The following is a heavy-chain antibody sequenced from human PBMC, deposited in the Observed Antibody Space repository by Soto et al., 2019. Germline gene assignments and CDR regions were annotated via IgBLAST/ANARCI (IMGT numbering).Heavy chain of an antibody. Sequence: SVKVSCKASGFTFTSSAVQWVRQARGQRLEWIGWIVVGSGNTNYAQKFQERVTITRDMSTSTAYMELSSLRSEDTAVYYCAADPDYYDSSDQDPDAFDIWGQGTMVTVS. CDR2: IVVGSGNT. D-gene: IGHD3-22*01. CDR3: AADPDYYDSSDQDPDAFDI. CDR1: GFTFTSSA. V-gene: IGHV1-58*01. J-gene: IGHJ3*02.